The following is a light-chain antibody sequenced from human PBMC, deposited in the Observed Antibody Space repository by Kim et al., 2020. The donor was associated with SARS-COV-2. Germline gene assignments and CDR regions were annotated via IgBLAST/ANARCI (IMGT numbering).Light chain of an antibody. J-gene: IGKJ2*01. V-gene: IGKV3-20*01. CDR2: GAS. CDR1: QSVSSSY. CDR3: QQYGSSPRT. Sequence: EIVLTQSPGTLSLSPGERATLSCRASQSVSSSYLDWCQQKPGQAPRLLIHGASSRATGIPDRFSGSGSGTDFSLTISGLEPEDFAVYYCQQYGSSPRTFGQGTKLEI.